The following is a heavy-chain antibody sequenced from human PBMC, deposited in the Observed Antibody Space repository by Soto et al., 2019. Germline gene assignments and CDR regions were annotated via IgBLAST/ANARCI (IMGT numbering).Heavy chain of an antibody. D-gene: IGHD5-18*01. CDR2: IYYSGST. CDR1: GGSISSSSYY. V-gene: IGHV4-39*01. J-gene: IGHJ6*02. Sequence: SETLSLICTVSGGSISSSSYYWGWIRQPPGKGLEWIGSIYYSGSTYYNPSLKSRVTISVDTSKNPFSLKLSSVTAADTAVYYCARRGDTAMASYYYGMDVWGQGTTVTVSS. CDR3: ARRGDTAMASYYYGMDV.